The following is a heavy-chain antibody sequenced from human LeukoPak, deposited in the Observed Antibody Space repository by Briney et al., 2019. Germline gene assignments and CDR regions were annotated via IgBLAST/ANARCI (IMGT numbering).Heavy chain of an antibody. V-gene: IGHV3-21*01. J-gene: IGHJ5*02. D-gene: IGHD2-2*01. Sequence: GGSLRLSCAASGFTFSSYSMNWVRQAPGKGLEWVSSISSSSSYIYYADSVKGRFTISRDNAKNSLYLQMNSLRAEDTAVYYCARDPKDVVVPAAIKFDPWGQGTLVTVSS. CDR3: ARDPKDVVVPAAIKFDP. CDR1: GFTFSSYS. CDR2: ISSSSSYI.